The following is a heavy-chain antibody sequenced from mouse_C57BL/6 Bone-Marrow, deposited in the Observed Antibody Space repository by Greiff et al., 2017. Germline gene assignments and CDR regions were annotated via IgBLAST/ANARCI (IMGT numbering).Heavy chain of an antibody. V-gene: IGHV1-50*01. CDR3: AREDYGNYGFAY. Sequence: VQLQQPGAELVKPGASVKLSCKASGYTFTSYWMQWVKQRPGQGLAWIGEIDPSDSYTNYNQKFKGKATLTVDTSSSTAYMQLSSLTSEDSAVYYCAREDYGNYGFAYWGQGTLVTVSA. D-gene: IGHD2-1*01. CDR1: GYTFTSYW. J-gene: IGHJ3*01. CDR2: IDPSDSYT.